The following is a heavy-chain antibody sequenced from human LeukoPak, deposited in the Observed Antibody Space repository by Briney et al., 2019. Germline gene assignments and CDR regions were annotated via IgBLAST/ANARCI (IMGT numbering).Heavy chain of an antibody. CDR3: AKDARIFGVVIKETCGLGDY. V-gene: IGHV3-30*18. J-gene: IGHJ4*02. D-gene: IGHD3-3*01. Sequence: LPGGSLRLSCVASGFTFSSYGMHWVRQAPGKGLEWVAVISYDGSNKYYADSVKGRFTISRDNSKNTLYLQMNSLRAEDTAVYYCAKDARIFGVVIKETCGLGDYWGQGTLVTVSS. CDR1: GFTFSSYG. CDR2: ISYDGSNK.